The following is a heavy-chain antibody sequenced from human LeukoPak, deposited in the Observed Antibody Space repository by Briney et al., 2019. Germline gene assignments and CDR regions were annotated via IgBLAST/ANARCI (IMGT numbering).Heavy chain of an antibody. CDR1: GYTFTSYY. CDR3: ARGRITMVRGITVFAY. V-gene: IGHV1-46*01. J-gene: IGHJ4*02. D-gene: IGHD3-10*01. Sequence: ASVKVSCKASGYTFTSYYMHWVRQAPGQGLEWMGIINPSGGSTSYAQKFQGRVTMTRDMSTSTVYMELSSLRSEDTAVYYCARGRITMVRGITVFAYWGQGPLVTVSS. CDR2: INPSGGST.